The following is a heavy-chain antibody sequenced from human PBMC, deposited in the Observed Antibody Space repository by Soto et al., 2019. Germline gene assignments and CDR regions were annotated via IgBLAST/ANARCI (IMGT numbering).Heavy chain of an antibody. CDR3: AKGRVYLWGNYRPGDGRDV. J-gene: IGHJ6*02. Sequence: GGSLRLSCATSGFSFSNFGLHWVRQAPGKGLEWVAVMSHDGSFEDYGDSVKGRFIVSRDNSQKTLHLQMNRLTVEDTAVYYCAKGRVYLWGNYRPGDGRDVWGQGTAVTVSS. V-gene: IGHV3-30*18. CDR2: MSHDGSFE. D-gene: IGHD3-16*02. CDR1: GFSFSNFG.